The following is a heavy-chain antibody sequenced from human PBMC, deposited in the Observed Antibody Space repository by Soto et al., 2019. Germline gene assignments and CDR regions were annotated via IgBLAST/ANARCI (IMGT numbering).Heavy chain of an antibody. D-gene: IGHD2-15*01. J-gene: IGHJ6*02. CDR2: IIPIFGTA. CDR1: GGTLSSYA. Sequence: SVKVSYKASGGTLSSYAISWVRQAPGQGLEWIGGIIPIFGTANYAQKFQGRVTITADESTSTAYMELSSLRSEDTAVYYCARDGGSSPLPHSGRIYYGMDVWGQGTTVTVSS. CDR3: ARDGGSSPLPHSGRIYYGMDV. V-gene: IGHV1-69*13.